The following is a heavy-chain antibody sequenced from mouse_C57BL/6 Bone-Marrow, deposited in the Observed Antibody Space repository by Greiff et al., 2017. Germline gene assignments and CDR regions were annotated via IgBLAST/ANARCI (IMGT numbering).Heavy chain of an antibody. CDR3: ARGLYYYGSSYFAY. CDR1: GFTFSDYG. V-gene: IGHV5-17*03. Sequence: DVHLVESGGGLVKPGGSLKLSCAASGFTFSDYGMHWVRQAPEKGLEWVAYISSGSSTIYYADTVKGRFTISRDNAKNTLFLQMSHLKSEDTAMYYCARGLYYYGSSYFAYWGQGTLVTVSA. D-gene: IGHD1-1*01. CDR2: ISSGSSTI. J-gene: IGHJ3*01.